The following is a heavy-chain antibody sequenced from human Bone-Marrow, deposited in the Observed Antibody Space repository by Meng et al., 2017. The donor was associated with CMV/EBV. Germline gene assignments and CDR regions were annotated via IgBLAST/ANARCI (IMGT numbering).Heavy chain of an antibody. D-gene: IGHD3-22*01. CDR1: GGSISSYY. J-gene: IGHJ4*02. CDR3: ARDTLGSSGYFDY. CDR2: IYTSGST. Sequence: QVQLKQVGPGRVEPSETLSLTWTVSGGSISSYYWSLIRQPAAKGLEWIGRIYTSGSTNYNPSLKRRVTMSVDTSKNQFSLKLSSVTAADTAVYYCARDTLGSSGYFDYWGQGTLVTVSS. V-gene: IGHV4-4*07.